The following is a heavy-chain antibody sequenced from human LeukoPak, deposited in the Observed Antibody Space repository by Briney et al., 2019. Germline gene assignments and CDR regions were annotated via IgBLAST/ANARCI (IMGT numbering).Heavy chain of an antibody. J-gene: IGHJ6*03. Sequence: SETLSLTCTVSGYSISSGYYWGWIRQPPGEGLEWIGSIYHSGSTYYNPSLKSRVTISVDTSKNQFSLKLSSVTAADTAVYYCARGLWGPAPVYYYYMDVWGKGTTVTVSS. D-gene: IGHD3-16*01. CDR2: IYHSGST. CDR1: GYSISSGYY. V-gene: IGHV4-38-2*02. CDR3: ARGLWGPAPVYYYYMDV.